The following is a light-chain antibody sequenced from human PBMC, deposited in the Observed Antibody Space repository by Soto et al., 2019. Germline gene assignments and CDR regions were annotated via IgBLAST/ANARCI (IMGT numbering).Light chain of an antibody. J-gene: IGKJ1*01. Sequence: ELVMTQSPATLSVSPGERATLSCRASQSIGDDLAWYQQKPGQPPRLLIQAASSRATGVPARFIGSGSGTEFTLTISSLQSEDLAVYFCQQYDSYSWTFGQGTKVEMK. CDR2: AAS. V-gene: IGKV3-15*01. CDR1: QSIGDD. CDR3: QQYDSYSWT.